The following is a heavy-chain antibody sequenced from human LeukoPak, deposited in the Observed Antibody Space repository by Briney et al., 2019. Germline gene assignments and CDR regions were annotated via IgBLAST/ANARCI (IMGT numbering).Heavy chain of an antibody. CDR1: GFTFSSYA. CDR3: ARGPAYFDY. CDR2: IKEDGSEK. J-gene: IGHJ4*02. Sequence: GGSLRLSCAASGFTFSSYAMNWVRQAPGKGLEWVANIKEDGSEKYYVDSVKGRFTISRDNAKNSLYLQMNSLRAEDTAVYYCARGPAYFDYWGQGALVTVSS. V-gene: IGHV3-7*01.